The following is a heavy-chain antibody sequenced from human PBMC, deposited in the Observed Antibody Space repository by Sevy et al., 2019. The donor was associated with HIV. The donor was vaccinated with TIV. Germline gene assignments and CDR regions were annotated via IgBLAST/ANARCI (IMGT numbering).Heavy chain of an antibody. J-gene: IGHJ4*02. Sequence: GGSLRLSCAASGFTFSSYGMHWVRQAPGKGLEWVAVISYDGSNKYYADSVKGRFTISRDNSKKTLYLQMNSLRAEDTAVYYCAKERGRGYSYGLPDYWGQGTLVTVSS. CDR1: GFTFSSYG. CDR3: AKERGRGYSYGLPDY. D-gene: IGHD5-18*01. CDR2: ISYDGSNK. V-gene: IGHV3-30*18.